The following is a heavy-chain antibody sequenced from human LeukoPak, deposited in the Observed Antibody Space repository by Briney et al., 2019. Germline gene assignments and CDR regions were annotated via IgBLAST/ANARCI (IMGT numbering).Heavy chain of an antibody. V-gene: IGHV1-8*03. CDR2: MNPHSGNT. Sequence: ASVKVSCKSSGSTFTFYDIQWVRQAAGQGLEWMGWMNPHSGNTDYAQKLLGRITLTRNTSTSMAYMELTSLKSEDTAVYYCARGRRDVFDIWGQGTTVTVS. J-gene: IGHJ3*02. CDR3: ARGRRDVFDI. CDR1: GSTFTFYD.